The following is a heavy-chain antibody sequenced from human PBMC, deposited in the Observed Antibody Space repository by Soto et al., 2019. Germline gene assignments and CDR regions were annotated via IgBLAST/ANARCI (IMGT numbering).Heavy chain of an antibody. CDR2: IIPILGIA. V-gene: IGHV1-69*08. J-gene: IGHJ4*02. CDR3: ARDWRSSGWYNY. Sequence: QVQLVQSGAEVKKPGSSVKVSCKASGGTFSSYTINWVRQAPGQGLEWMGRIIPILGIANYAQKFQGRVTITADKSTSTAYMELSSLRSEDTAVYYCARDWRSSGWYNYWGQGTLVTVSS. CDR1: GGTFSSYT. D-gene: IGHD6-19*01.